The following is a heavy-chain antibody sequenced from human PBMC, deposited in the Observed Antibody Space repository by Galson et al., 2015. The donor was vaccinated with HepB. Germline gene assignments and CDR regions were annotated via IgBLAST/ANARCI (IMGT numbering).Heavy chain of an antibody. V-gene: IGHV3-64D*06. CDR1: GFQFSSYP. Sequence: SLRLSCAASGFQFSSYPMHWVRQAPGNGLQYVSGINHNGGNKYYADSVKGRFTISRDNSKNTVYLQMTSLRIDDTAFYYCVKDLDHSDNNAFYYGELVADYWGQGSLVTVSS. CDR3: VKDLDHSDNNAFYYGELVADY. J-gene: IGHJ4*02. D-gene: IGHD3-10*01. CDR2: INHNGGNK.